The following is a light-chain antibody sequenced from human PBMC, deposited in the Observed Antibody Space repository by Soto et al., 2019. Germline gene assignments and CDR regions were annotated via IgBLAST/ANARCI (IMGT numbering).Light chain of an antibody. CDR2: GAS. Sequence: EIGLTQSQGTLSLSPGERATLSCRASQSVSSSYLAWYQQKPGQAPGLLIYGASSRATGIPDRFIGSESGTDFTLTISRLEPEDFAVYYCHQYGRSSWTFGQGTKVEIK. J-gene: IGKJ1*01. V-gene: IGKV3-20*01. CDR1: QSVSSSY. CDR3: HQYGRSSWT.